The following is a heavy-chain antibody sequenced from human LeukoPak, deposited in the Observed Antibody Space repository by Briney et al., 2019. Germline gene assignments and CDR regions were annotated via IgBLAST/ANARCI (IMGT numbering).Heavy chain of an antibody. CDR1: GFTFSGFW. J-gene: IGHJ4*02. Sequence: PGGSLRLSCAVSGFTFSGFWMSWSRQAPGKGLEWVSGISGSGDNTYYADSVKGRFTISRDNSKNTLYVQVNSLGTEDTAAYYCAKGSYYDSSGSFYFDYWGQGTLVTVSS. CDR3: AKGSYYDSSGSFYFDY. CDR2: ISGSGDNT. V-gene: IGHV3-23*01. D-gene: IGHD3-22*01.